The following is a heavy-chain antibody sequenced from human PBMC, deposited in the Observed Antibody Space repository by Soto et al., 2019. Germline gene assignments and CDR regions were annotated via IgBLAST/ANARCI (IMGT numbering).Heavy chain of an antibody. CDR1: GGTFSSYA. Sequence: QVQLVQSGAEVKKPGSSVKVSCKASGGTFSSYAISWLRQAPGQGLEWMGGIIPIFGTANYAQKFQGRVTITADESTRTAYMELSSLRSEDTAVYYCATSYSGSYSRAEYFQHWGQGTMVTVSS. CDR3: ATSYSGSYSRAEYFQH. J-gene: IGHJ1*01. D-gene: IGHD1-26*01. CDR2: IIPIFGTA. V-gene: IGHV1-69*01.